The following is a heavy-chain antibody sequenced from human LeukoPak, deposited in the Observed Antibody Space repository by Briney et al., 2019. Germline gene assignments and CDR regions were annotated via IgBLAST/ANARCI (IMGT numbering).Heavy chain of an antibody. CDR3: ARDHPIAVGAFDI. Sequence: ASVKVSCKASGYTFTTYAMHWVRQAPGQRLEWMGWINAGNGNTKYSQKFQGRVTITRDTSASTAYMDLSSLRSEDTAVYYCARDHPIAVGAFDIWGRGTLVTVSS. CDR2: INAGNGNT. V-gene: IGHV1-3*01. J-gene: IGHJ2*01. CDR1: GYTFTTYA. D-gene: IGHD6-19*01.